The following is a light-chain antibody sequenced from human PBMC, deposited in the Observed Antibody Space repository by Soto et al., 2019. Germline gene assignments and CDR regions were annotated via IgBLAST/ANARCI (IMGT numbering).Light chain of an antibody. CDR1: QSVSSSY. J-gene: IGKJ1*01. CDR2: GAS. Sequence: EIVLTQSPGTLSLSPGERATLSCRASQSVSSSYLAWYQQKPGQAPRLLIYGASSRATGIPDRFSGSGSGTDFLFTISRLGPEDFAVYYCQQYGSSPRTFGQGTKVEIK. V-gene: IGKV3-20*01. CDR3: QQYGSSPRT.